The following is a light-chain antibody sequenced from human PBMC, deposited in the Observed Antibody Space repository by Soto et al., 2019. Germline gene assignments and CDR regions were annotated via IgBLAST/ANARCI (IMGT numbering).Light chain of an antibody. CDR2: EVS. J-gene: IGLJ3*02. Sequence: QSALTQPPSGSGYPGQSVTISCTGTSSDVGGYKYVSWYQQHPGKAPKLMIYEVSERPSGVPDRFSGSKSGNTASLTVSGLQAEDEADYYCSSYAGSNNVVFGGGTKLTVL. CDR3: SSYAGSNNVV. V-gene: IGLV2-8*01. CDR1: SSDVGGYKY.